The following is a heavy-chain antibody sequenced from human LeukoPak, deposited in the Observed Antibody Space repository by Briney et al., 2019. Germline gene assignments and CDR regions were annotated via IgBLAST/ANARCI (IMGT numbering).Heavy chain of an antibody. Sequence: SETLSLTCTVSGGSISSGGYYWSWIRQPPGKGLEWIGYIYHSGSTYYNPSLKSRVTISVDRSKNQFSLKLSSVTAADTAVYYCARAVTYYYGSGKPGKLDYWGQGTLVTVPS. J-gene: IGHJ4*02. CDR2: IYHSGST. D-gene: IGHD3-10*01. CDR3: ARAVTYYYGSGKPGKLDY. V-gene: IGHV4-30-2*01. CDR1: GGSISSGGYY.